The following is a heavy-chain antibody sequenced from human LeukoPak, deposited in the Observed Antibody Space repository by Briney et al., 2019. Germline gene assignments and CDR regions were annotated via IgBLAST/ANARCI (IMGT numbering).Heavy chain of an antibody. V-gene: IGHV3-15*01. CDR2: IKSKTDGGTT. CDR1: GFTFSNAW. CDR3: TTGDYDILTGYLSFDC. D-gene: IGHD3-9*01. Sequence: GGSLRLSCAASGFTFSNAWMSWVRQAPGKGLEWVGRIKSKTDGGTTDYAAPVKGRFTISRDDSKNTLYLQMNSLKTEDTAVYYCTTGDYDILTGYLSFDCWGQGTLVTVSS. J-gene: IGHJ4*02.